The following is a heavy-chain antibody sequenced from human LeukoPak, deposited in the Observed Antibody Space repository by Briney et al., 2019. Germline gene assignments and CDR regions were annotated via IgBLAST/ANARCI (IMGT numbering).Heavy chain of an antibody. CDR2: IYYSGST. D-gene: IGHD3-10*01. CDR1: NDSIKDYY. CDR3: ARSYGSGSYRY. V-gene: IGHV4-59*01. J-gene: IGHJ4*02. Sequence: SETLSLTCAVSNDSIKDYYWNWIRQPPGKGLEWIGYIYYSGSTNYNPSLKSRVTISVDTSKNQFSLKLSSVTAADTAVYYCARSYGSGSYRYWGQGTLVTVSS.